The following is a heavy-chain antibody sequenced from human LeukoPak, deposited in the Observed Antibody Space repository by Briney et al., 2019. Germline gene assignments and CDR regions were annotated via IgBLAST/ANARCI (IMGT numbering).Heavy chain of an antibody. V-gene: IGHV4-39*07. J-gene: IGHJ4*02. D-gene: IGHD1-26*01. Sequence: PSETLSLTCTVSGGSVSSGSYYWSWIRQPPGKGLEWIGEINHSGSTNYNPSLKSRVTISVDTSKNQFSLKLSSVTAADTAVYYCARGGSYRPYYFDYWGQGTLVTVSS. CDR3: ARGGSYRPYYFDY. CDR2: INHSGST. CDR1: GGSVSSGSYY.